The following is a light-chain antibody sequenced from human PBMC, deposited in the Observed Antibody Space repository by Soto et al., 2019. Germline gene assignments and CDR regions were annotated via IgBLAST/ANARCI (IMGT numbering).Light chain of an antibody. CDR1: SSDVGGYDY. CDR2: EVS. Sequence: QSVLTQPASVSGSPGQSITISCTGTSSDVGGYDYVSWYQQHPGKAPKLIIFEVSDRPSGVSNRFSGSKSGNTASLTISGLQAEDEADYYCFSYRSSDTRVFGGGTQLTVL. V-gene: IGLV2-14*01. J-gene: IGLJ3*02. CDR3: FSYRSSDTRV.